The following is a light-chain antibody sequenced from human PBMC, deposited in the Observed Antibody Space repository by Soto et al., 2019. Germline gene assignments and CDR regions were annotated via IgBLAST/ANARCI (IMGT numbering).Light chain of an antibody. CDR1: HTIFTN. J-gene: IGKJ4*01. CDR2: GAS. CDR3: QQNFRPPQVT. Sequence: DMVMTQSPPTVSLSPGERATLSCRASHTIFTNLAWYQQKAGQAPRLLIYGASTRATGIPARFSGSGSGTEFTLTISSLQSEDFATYYCQQNFRPPQVTFGGGTKVDIK. V-gene: IGKV3-15*01.